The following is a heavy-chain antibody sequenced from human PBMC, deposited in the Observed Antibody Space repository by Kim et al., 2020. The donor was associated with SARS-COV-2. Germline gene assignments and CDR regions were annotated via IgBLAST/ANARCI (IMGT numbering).Heavy chain of an antibody. D-gene: IGHD5-18*01. CDR1: GGSFSGYY. J-gene: IGHJ4*02. V-gene: IGHV4-34*01. CDR2: INHSGST. CDR3: ARNLLRIQLWKTRGPYYFDY. Sequence: SETLSLTCAVYGGSFSGYYWSWIRQPPGKGLEWIGEINHSGSTNYNPSLKSRVTISVDTSKNQFSLKLSSVTAADTAVYYCARNLLRIQLWKTRGPYYFDYWGQGTLVTVSS.